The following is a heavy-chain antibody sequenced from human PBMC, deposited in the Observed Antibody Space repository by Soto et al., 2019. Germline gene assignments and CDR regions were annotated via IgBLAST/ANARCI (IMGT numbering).Heavy chain of an antibody. CDR2: IYFSGST. V-gene: IGHV4-59*01. J-gene: IGHJ4*02. CDR1: GGSINGYY. Sequence: SETLSLTCTVSGGSINGYYWNWIRQTPGKGLEWLGYIYFSGSTQYNPSLKTRLTMSLDTSKKQFSLKLSSVTAADTAVYYCARQEAVPGTPFDSWGQGTLVTVSS. CDR3: ARQEAVPGTPFDS. D-gene: IGHD6-19*01.